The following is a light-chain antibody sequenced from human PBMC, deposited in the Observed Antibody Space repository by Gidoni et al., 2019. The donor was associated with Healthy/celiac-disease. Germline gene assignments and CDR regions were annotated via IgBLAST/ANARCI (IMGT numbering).Light chain of an antibody. Sequence: QSVLTQPPSASATPGQRVTISCSGSSSNIGSNTVNWYQQLPGTAPKLLIYSNNQRPSGVPDRFSGSKCGTSASLAISGLQSEDEADYYCAAWDDSLNGVVFGGGTKLTVL. J-gene: IGLJ2*01. CDR3: AAWDDSLNGVV. CDR1: SSNIGSNT. CDR2: SNN. V-gene: IGLV1-44*01.